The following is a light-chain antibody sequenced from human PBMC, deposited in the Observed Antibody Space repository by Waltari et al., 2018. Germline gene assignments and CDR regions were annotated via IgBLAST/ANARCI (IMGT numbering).Light chain of an antibody. CDR3: QQYDRYSSWT. CDR1: QGISSW. V-gene: IGKV1-5*03. Sequence: DFQMTQSPSTLSASVGDRVTITFRASQGISSWLAWYQQKPGQAPKLLIYKASTLQSGVPSRFSGNGSETEFTLTISSLQPDDFATYYCQQYDRYSSWTFGQGTKVDIK. CDR2: KAS. J-gene: IGKJ1*01.